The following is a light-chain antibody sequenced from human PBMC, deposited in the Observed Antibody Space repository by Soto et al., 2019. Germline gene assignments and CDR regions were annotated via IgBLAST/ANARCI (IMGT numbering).Light chain of an antibody. Sequence: EIVMTQSPATQSVSPGERATVSCRDSQSVSSNLAWYQQKPGQAPRLLIYGASTRATGIPARFSGSGSGTEFTLTIGSLQSEDFAVYYCQQYNNWPRTFGQGTKLEIK. CDR1: QSVSSN. CDR2: GAS. CDR3: QQYNNWPRT. V-gene: IGKV3-15*01. J-gene: IGKJ2*01.